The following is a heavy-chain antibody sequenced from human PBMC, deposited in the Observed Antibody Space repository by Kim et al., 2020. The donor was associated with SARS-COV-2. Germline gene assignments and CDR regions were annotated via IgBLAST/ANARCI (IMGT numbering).Heavy chain of an antibody. J-gene: IGHJ3*02. CDR2: ISYFGTT. CDR3: ARKGERVLNDAFDI. V-gene: IGHV4-39*02. Sequence: SETLSLTCTVSGGSISSSSYYWGWIRQPPGKGLEWIGIISYFGTTYYNPSLESRVTISVDTSKNHFSLRLTSVTAADTAVYYCARKGERVLNDAFDIWD. D-gene: IGHD3-16*01. CDR1: GGSISSSSYY.